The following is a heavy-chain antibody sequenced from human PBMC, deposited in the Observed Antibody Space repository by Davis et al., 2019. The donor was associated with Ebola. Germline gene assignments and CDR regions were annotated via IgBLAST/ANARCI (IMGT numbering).Heavy chain of an antibody. CDR1: GFTFSSYW. CDR2: IKTDGSLI. D-gene: IGHD3-3*01. V-gene: IGHV3-74*01. J-gene: IGHJ4*02. CDR3: AREGKIFGCDY. Sequence: HTGGSLRLSCAASGFTFSSYWMHWVRQAPGKGLIWVSRIKTDGSLIGYGDSVQGRFTISRDNAKNTLYLQMNDLRAEDTAVYYCAREGKIFGCDYWGQGVLVTVSS.